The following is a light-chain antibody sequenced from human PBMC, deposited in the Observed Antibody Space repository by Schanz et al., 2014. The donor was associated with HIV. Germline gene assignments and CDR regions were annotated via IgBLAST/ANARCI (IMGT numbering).Light chain of an antibody. CDR1: QSLTSRY. CDR3: QQYGSLWT. Sequence: EIVLTQSPGSLSLSPGERATLSCRASQSLTSRYLAWYLQKPGQAPRLLIYGASSRATGIPDRFSGSGSGTDFTLTISRLEPEDFAVYYCQQYGSLWTFGQGTKVEIK. V-gene: IGKV3-20*01. CDR2: GAS. J-gene: IGKJ1*01.